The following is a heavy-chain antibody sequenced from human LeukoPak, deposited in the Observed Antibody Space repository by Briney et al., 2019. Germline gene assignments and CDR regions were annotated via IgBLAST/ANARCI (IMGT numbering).Heavy chain of an antibody. CDR2: IYSSGST. D-gene: IGHD3-16*01. CDR3: ASTLITFGGLMTFYFDS. Sequence: SETLSLTCTISGASISDYCWSWIRQSPGKGLEWIGYIYSSGSTNYNPSLNSRVTISVDTSKKHFSLKLTSVTAADTAVYYCASTLITFGGLMTFYFDSWGQGTLVTVFS. J-gene: IGHJ4*02. V-gene: IGHV4-59*01. CDR1: GASISDYC.